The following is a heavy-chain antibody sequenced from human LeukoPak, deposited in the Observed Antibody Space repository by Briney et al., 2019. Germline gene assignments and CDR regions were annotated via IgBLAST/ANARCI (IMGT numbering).Heavy chain of an antibody. CDR1: GFTFSSYW. J-gene: IGHJ4*02. CDR2: IKEDESDE. CDR3: ARWRGRQSEFDY. D-gene: IGHD1-1*01. Sequence: PGGSLRLSCEASGFTFSSYWMSWVRQAPGKGLEWVAHIKEDESDEYYVDSVRGRFTASRDNAKNSANLQMNSLRVEDTAVYYCARWRGRQSEFDYWGQGTLVTVSS. V-gene: IGHV3-7*01.